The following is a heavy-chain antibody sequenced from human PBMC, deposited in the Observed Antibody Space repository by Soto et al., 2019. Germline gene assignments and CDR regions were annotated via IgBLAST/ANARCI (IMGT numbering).Heavy chain of an antibody. J-gene: IGHJ4*02. V-gene: IGHV3-30*18. Sequence: QVQLVESGGGVVQPGRSLRLSCAASGFTFSTYGMHWVRQAPGKGLEWVAVISYDGKHKYYADSLKGRFTISRDNSKNTLYLQMNSLRAEDTAVYYCAKGAVQYLWSGYYTLFDYWGQGTLVTVSS. CDR2: ISYDGKHK. CDR1: GFTFSTYG. D-gene: IGHD3-3*01. CDR3: AKGAVQYLWSGYYTLFDY.